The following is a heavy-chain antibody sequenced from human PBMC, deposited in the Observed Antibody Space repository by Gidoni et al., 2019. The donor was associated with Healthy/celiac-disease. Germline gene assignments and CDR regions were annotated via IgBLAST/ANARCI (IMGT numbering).Heavy chain of an antibody. CDR3: ARGSNYYDSSGYYYYDY. J-gene: IGHJ4*02. CDR1: GGSFSCYY. CDR2: INHSGST. D-gene: IGHD3-22*01. V-gene: IGHV4-34*01. Sequence: QVQLQQWGAGLFKPSETLSLTCAVYGGSFSCYYWIWIRQPPGKGLEWIGEINHSGSTNYNPSLKSRVTISVDTSKNQFSLKLSSVTAADTAVYDCARGSNYYDSSGYYYYDYWGQGTLVTVAS.